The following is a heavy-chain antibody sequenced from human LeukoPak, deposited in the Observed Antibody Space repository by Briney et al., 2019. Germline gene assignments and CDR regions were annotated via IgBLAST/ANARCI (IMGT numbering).Heavy chain of an antibody. Sequence: ASVKVSCKASGYTFTGHYIHWVRQAPGQGLEWMGWINPKNAGTNYAQKFQGRVTMTRDTSISTAYMELSRLRSDDTAVYYCARGYYDSSDYEYFQHWGQGTLVTVSS. CDR3: ARGYYDSSDYEYFQH. D-gene: IGHD3-22*01. V-gene: IGHV1-2*02. CDR2: INPKNAGT. J-gene: IGHJ1*01. CDR1: GYTFTGHY.